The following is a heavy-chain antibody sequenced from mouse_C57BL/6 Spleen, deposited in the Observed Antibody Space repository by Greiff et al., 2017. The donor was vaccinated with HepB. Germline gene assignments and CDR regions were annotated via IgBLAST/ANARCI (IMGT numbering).Heavy chain of an antibody. V-gene: IGHV1-4*01. D-gene: IGHD1-1*01. J-gene: IGHJ4*01. CDR3: ARPDYYGSSYAMDY. Sequence: VQLQQSGAELARPGASVKMSCKASGYTFTSYTMHWVNQRPGQGLEWIGYINPSSGYTKYNQKFKDKATLTADKSSSTAYMQLSSLTSEDSAVYYCARPDYYGSSYAMDYWGQGTSVTVSS. CDR2: INPSSGYT. CDR1: GYTFTSYT.